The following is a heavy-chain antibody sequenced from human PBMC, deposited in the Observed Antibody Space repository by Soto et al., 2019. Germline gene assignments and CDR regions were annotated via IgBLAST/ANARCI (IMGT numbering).Heavy chain of an antibody. V-gene: IGHV5-51*01. D-gene: IGHD3-22*01. J-gene: IGHJ4*02. Sequence: PAESLKISCMASGYTFAPYWVAWVRQMPGKGLEWMGIIFPDDSDTRYSPSFQGQVTISVDKSTNTAYLQWSSLKASDTAMYYCARLLGDNSGHFDYWGQGTQVTVSS. CDR2: IFPDDSDT. CDR1: GYTFAPYW. CDR3: ARLLGDNSGHFDY.